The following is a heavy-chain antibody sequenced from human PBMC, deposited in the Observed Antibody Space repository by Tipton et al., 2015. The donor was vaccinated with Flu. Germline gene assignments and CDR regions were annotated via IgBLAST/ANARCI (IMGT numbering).Heavy chain of an antibody. CDR2: IKQDGSEK. V-gene: IGHV3-7*01. CDR1: GFSFSNSC. Sequence: SLRLSCAASGFSFSNSCMDWVRQTPGKGLEWVANIKQDGSEKYYVDSVKGRCTISRDNAKNSLYLQMNSLRAEDTAVYYWSKSLDYWCQATLGTVSS. J-gene: IGHJ4*02. CDR3: SKSLDY.